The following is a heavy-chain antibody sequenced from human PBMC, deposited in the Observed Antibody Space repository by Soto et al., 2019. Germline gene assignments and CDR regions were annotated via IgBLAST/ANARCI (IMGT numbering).Heavy chain of an antibody. D-gene: IGHD3-10*01. Sequence: GASVKVSCKASGYIFANYPMQWVRQAPGHGLEWMGWINPGNGNTKYSQKFQGRVTLTRDTSASTVYMELRSLTSKDTAVYYCARVVKHFPGSGDHWFDPWVQGTLVTVSS. V-gene: IGHV1-3*01. CDR2: INPGNGNT. J-gene: IGHJ5*02. CDR3: ARVVKHFPGSGDHWFDP. CDR1: GYIFANYP.